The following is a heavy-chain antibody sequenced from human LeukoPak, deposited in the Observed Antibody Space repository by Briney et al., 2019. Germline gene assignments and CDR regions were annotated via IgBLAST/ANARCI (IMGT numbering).Heavy chain of an antibody. CDR2: ISWNSDSI. D-gene: IGHD2-15*01. CDR1: GFTFDDYA. V-gene: IGHV3-9*01. Sequence: PGGSLRLSCAASGFTFDDYAIHWVRQAPGKGLEWVSGISWNSDSIGYADSVKGRFTISRDNAKNSLYLQMNSLRAEDTALYYCAKDGGYCSGGRCHYYYALDVWGQGTTVIVS. J-gene: IGHJ6*02. CDR3: AKDGGYCSGGRCHYYYALDV.